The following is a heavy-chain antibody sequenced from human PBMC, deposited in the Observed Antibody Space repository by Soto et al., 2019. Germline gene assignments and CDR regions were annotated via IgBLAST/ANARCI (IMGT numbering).Heavy chain of an antibody. Sequence: ASVKVSCKASGYTFTGHYIHWVRQAPGKGLEWMGWINPNSDGTNYAQKFRGRVTLTGDTSISTAYLELRKLTSDDTAMYYCARDRLHTIHRAFDLWGQGTMVTVSS. CDR3: ARDRLHTIHRAFDL. D-gene: IGHD1-1*01. CDR2: INPNSDGT. J-gene: IGHJ3*01. V-gene: IGHV1-2*02. CDR1: GYTFTGHY.